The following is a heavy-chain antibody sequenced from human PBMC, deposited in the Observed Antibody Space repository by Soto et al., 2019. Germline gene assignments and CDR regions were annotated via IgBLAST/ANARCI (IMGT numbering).Heavy chain of an antibody. J-gene: IGHJ6*03. D-gene: IGHD4-17*01. CDR2: INHSGST. CDR3: ASLYGDYHYYYYYYMDV. V-gene: IGHV4-34*01. CDR1: GGSFSGYY. Sequence: SETLSLTCAAYGGSFSGYYWSWIRQPPGKGLEWIGEINHSGSTNYDPSLKSRVTISVDTSKNQFSLKLSSVTAADTAVYYCASLYGDYHYYYYYYMDVWGKGTTVTVSS.